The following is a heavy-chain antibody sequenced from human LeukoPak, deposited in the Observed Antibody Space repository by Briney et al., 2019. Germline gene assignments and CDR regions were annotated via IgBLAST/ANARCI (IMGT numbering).Heavy chain of an antibody. CDR2: IYYSGST. J-gene: IGHJ4*02. D-gene: IGHD6-13*01. CDR3: ARSVAAAGTYYFDY. Sequence: SETLSLTCSVYGRSISSSGYYSGWLRQPPGKGLEWIGGIYYSGSTYYNPSLKSRVTISVDTSKNLSSLNLTSVTAADTAVYYCARSVAAAGTYYFDYWGQGTLVTVSS. V-gene: IGHV4-39*07. CDR1: GRSISSSGYY.